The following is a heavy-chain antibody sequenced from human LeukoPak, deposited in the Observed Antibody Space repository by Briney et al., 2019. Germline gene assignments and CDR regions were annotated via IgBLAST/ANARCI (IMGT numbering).Heavy chain of an antibody. Sequence: SETLSLTCTVSGGSISSSSYYWGWIRQPPGKGLEWIGSIYYSGSTYYNPSLKSRVTISVDTSKNQFSLKLSSVTAADTAVYYCARTYGSGSYSFDYWGQGTLVTVSS. D-gene: IGHD3-10*01. CDR1: GGSISSSSYY. CDR3: ARTYGSGSYSFDY. CDR2: IYYSGST. J-gene: IGHJ4*02. V-gene: IGHV4-39*01.